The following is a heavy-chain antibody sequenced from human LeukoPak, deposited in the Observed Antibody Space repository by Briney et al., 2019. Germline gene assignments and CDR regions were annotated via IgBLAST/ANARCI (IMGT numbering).Heavy chain of an antibody. CDR2: ISSSGSST. J-gene: IGHJ4*02. Sequence: PGRSLRLSCAASGFTFSDYYMSWIRQAPGKGLEWVSYISSSGSSTYYADSVKGRFTISRDNSKNTLYLQMNSLRAEDAAVYYCAKGYDYGDYWGQGTLVTVSS. D-gene: IGHD1-14*01. CDR3: AKGYDYGDY. V-gene: IGHV3-11*04. CDR1: GFTFSDYY.